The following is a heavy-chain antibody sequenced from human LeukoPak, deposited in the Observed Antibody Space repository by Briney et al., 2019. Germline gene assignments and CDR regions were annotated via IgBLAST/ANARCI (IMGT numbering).Heavy chain of an antibody. CDR2: ISVYNGNT. J-gene: IGHJ4*02. V-gene: IGHV1-18*01. D-gene: IGHD3-22*01. Sequence: ASVKVSCTASGYTFTSYGISWVRQAPGQGLEWMGWISVYNGNTNYAHNLQGRVTMTTDTSTSTAYMELRSLRSDDTAVYYCARMYYDSSGYYSYFDYWGQGTLVTVSS. CDR3: ARMYYDSSGYYSYFDY. CDR1: GYTFTSYG.